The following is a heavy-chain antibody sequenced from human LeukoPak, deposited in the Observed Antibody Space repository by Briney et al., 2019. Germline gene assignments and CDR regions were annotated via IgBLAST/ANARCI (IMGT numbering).Heavy chain of an antibody. CDR2: INPNSGGT. D-gene: IGHD1-26*01. Sequence: VASVKVSCKASGYTFTGYYMHWVRQAPGQGLEWMGWINPNSGGTNYAQKFQGRVTMTRDTSISTAYMELSRLRSDDTAVYYCARVRGGSYYFDYWGQGTLVTVSS. V-gene: IGHV1-2*02. CDR3: ARVRGGSYYFDY. J-gene: IGHJ4*02. CDR1: GYTFTGYY.